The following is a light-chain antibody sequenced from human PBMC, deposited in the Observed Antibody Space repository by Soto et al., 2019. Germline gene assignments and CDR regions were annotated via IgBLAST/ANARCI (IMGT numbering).Light chain of an antibody. J-gene: IGLJ2*01. CDR3: KVWDSSSDHRGV. CDR2: YDS. Sequence: SYELTQPPSVSVAPGKTARITCGGNNIGSKSVHWYQQKPGQAPVLVIYYDSDRPSGIPERFSGSNSGNTATLTISRVEAGDEADYYCKVWDSSSDHRGVFGGGTKVTVL. V-gene: IGLV3-21*04. CDR1: NIGSKS.